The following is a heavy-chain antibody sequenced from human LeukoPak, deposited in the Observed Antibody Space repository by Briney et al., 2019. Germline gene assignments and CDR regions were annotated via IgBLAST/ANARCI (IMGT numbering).Heavy chain of an antibody. V-gene: IGHV4-38-2*02. CDR1: GYSISSGYY. CDR3: ARESVVGSGYYTGNFDY. Sequence: SETLSLTCSVTGYSISSGYYWAWIRQSPEKGLQWIGSIYNSGQTFYNPSLESRVTISVDTSKNQFSLKLSSVTAADTAVYYCARESVVGSGYYTGNFDYWGQGTLVTVSS. D-gene: IGHD3-3*01. J-gene: IGHJ4*02. CDR2: IYNSGQT.